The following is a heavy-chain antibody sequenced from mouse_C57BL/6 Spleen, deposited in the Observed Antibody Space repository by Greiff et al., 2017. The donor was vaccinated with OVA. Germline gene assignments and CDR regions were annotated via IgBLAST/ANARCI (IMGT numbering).Heavy chain of an antibody. V-gene: IGHV1-82*01. Sequence: QVQLQQSGPELVKPGASVKISCKASGYAFSSSWMNWVKQRPGKGLEWIGRIYPGDGDTNYNGKFKGKATLTADKSSSTAYMQLSSLTSEDSAVYCGARYYDYVHWYFDVWGRGTTVTVSS. CDR2: IYPGDGDT. CDR1: GYAFSSSW. CDR3: ARYYDYVHWYFDV. J-gene: IGHJ1*03. D-gene: IGHD2-4*01.